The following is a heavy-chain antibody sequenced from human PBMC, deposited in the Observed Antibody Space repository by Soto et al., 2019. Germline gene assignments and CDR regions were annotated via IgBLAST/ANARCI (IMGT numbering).Heavy chain of an antibody. D-gene: IGHD4-17*01. CDR2: ISGSGGST. Sequence: GGSLRLSCAASGFTFSSYAMSWVRQAPGKGLEWVSAISGSGGSTYYADSVKGRFTISRDNSKNTLYLQMNSLGAEDTAVYYCAKVVSTVPPRPSEAFDIWGQGTMVTVSS. J-gene: IGHJ3*02. V-gene: IGHV3-23*01. CDR1: GFTFSSYA. CDR3: AKVVSTVPPRPSEAFDI.